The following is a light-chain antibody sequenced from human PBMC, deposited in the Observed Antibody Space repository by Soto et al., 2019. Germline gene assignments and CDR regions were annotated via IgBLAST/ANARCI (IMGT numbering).Light chain of an antibody. Sequence: QSVLTQPASVSGSPGQSITISYTGTSSYVGGYNYVSWYQQHPGKAPKLIISDVSNRPSGVSNRFSGSKSGNTASLTISGLQAEDEADYYCNSYTSSSTHVFGTGTKVTVL. V-gene: IGLV2-14*03. CDR3: NSYTSSSTHV. CDR1: SSYVGGYNY. CDR2: DVS. J-gene: IGLJ1*01.